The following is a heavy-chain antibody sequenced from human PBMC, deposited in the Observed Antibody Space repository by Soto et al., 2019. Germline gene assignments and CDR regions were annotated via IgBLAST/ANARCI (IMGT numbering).Heavy chain of an antibody. J-gene: IGHJ4*02. Sequence: LRLSCVASGFTFSNYAMHWVRQAPGKGLGWVAVISSDGSEKYYLDSVRDRFTISRDNSKNTLYLQMNNLRPEDTAMYYCANSWTTLTTGFDFWGQGALVTVSS. CDR1: GFTFSNYA. CDR3: ANSWTTLTTGFDF. V-gene: IGHV3-30*18. CDR2: ISSDGSEK. D-gene: IGHD4-17*01.